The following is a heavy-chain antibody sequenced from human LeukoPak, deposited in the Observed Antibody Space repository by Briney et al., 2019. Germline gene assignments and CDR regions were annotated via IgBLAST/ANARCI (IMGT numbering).Heavy chain of an antibody. CDR2: IYSGGST. Sequence: GGSLRLSCAASGFTFSTYGMSWVRQAPGKGLEWVSLIYSGGSTYYADSVKGRFTISRDNSKNTLYLQMGSLRAEDMAVYYCARERTGARALDPWGQGTLVTVSS. D-gene: IGHD1-26*01. V-gene: IGHV3-66*01. J-gene: IGHJ5*02. CDR1: GFTFSTYG. CDR3: ARERTGARALDP.